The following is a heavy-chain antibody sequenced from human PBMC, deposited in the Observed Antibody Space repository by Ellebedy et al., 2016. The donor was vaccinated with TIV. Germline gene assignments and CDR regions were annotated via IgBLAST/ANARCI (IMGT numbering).Heavy chain of an antibody. CDR3: ARDHRSRALDI. CDR2: IWRDVSNK. V-gene: IGHV3-33*01. Sequence: GESLKISXAASGFVFSDYGMHWVRQAPGKGLEWVAVIWRDVSNKYYADSVKGRFTVSRDNSENTLYLQMNSLRAEDTAVYYCARDHRSRALDIWGQGTMVTVSS. J-gene: IGHJ3*02. CDR1: GFVFSDYG.